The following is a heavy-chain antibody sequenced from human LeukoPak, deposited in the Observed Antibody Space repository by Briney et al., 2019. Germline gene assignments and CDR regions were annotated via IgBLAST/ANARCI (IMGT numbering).Heavy chain of an antibody. CDR1: GYTFTSYD. J-gene: IGHJ6*03. D-gene: IGHD6-19*01. Sequence: ASVKVSCKASGYTFTSYDINWVRQATGQGLEWMGWMNPNSGNTGYAQKFQGRVTMTRNTSISTAYMELSSLRSEDTAVYYCARGCEYSSGWDYYYYMDVWGKGTTVTISS. V-gene: IGHV1-8*01. CDR3: ARGCEYSSGWDYYYYMDV. CDR2: MNPNSGNT.